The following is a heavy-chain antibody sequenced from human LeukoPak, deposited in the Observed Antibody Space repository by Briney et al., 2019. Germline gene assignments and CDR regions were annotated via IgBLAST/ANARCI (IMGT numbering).Heavy chain of an antibody. CDR1: GYSFTSYG. Sequence: ASVKVSCKTSGYSFTSYGINWVRQAPGQGLEWMGWISTDNGNTVYAQNLQGRVTMTTDTSTSTAYMELRSLRSDDTAVYYCARGYSYGYGPLDYWGQGTLVTVSS. D-gene: IGHD5-18*01. CDR2: ISTDNGNT. J-gene: IGHJ4*02. CDR3: ARGYSYGYGPLDY. V-gene: IGHV1-18*01.